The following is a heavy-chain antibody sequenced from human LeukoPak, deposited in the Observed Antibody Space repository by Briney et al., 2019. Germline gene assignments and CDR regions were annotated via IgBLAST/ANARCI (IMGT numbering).Heavy chain of an antibody. CDR2: IYYSGST. V-gene: IGHV4-59*01. Sequence: SETLSLTCTVSGGSISSYYWSWIRQPPGKGLEWIGYIYYSGSTNYNTSLKSRVTISVDTSKTQFSLKLSSVTAADPAVYYCARGLWAVAGNDAFDIWGQGTMVTVSS. J-gene: IGHJ3*02. D-gene: IGHD6-19*01. CDR1: GGSISSYY. CDR3: ARGLWAVAGNDAFDI.